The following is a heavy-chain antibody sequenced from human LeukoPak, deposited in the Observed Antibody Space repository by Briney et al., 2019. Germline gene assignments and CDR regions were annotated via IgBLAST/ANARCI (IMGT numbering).Heavy chain of an antibody. J-gene: IGHJ3*02. CDR1: GGSFSGYY. V-gene: IGHV4-34*01. D-gene: IGHD5-12*01. CDR2: INHSGST. CDR3: ARGGIVATIQYYRGAFDI. Sequence: PSETLSLTCAVYGGSFSGYYWSWIRQPPGKGLEWIGEINHSGSTNYNPSLKSRVTISVDTSKNQFSLKLSSVTAADTAVYYCARGGIVATIQYYRGAFDIWGQGTMVTVSS.